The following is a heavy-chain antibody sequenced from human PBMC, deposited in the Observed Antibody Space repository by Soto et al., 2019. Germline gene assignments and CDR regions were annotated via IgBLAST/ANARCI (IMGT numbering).Heavy chain of an antibody. J-gene: IGHJ4*02. CDR2: IKPDGSET. CDR1: GFTFSSFW. Sequence: EVQLVESGGGLVQPGGSLRLSCEASGFTFSSFWMFWVRQAPGKGLECVAAIKPDGSETNYVNSAKGRYTISRDNAEKSLYLRMNSLRVEDTAFYYCTRGGITAGDYWGQGTLVTVSS. D-gene: IGHD1-1*01. CDR3: TRGGITAGDY. V-gene: IGHV3-7*03.